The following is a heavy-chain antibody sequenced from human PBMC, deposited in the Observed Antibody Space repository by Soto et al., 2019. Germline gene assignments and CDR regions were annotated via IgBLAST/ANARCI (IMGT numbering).Heavy chain of an antibody. J-gene: IGHJ3*02. CDR3: ARDYYYDSSCPGAFDI. CDR2: ISAYNGNT. V-gene: IGHV1-18*01. CDR1: GYTFTSYG. D-gene: IGHD3-22*01. Sequence: QVQLVQSGAEVKKPGASVKVSCKASGYTFTSYGISWVRQAPGQGLEWMGWISAYNGNTNYAQKLQGRVTMTTDTSTSTDYMELRSLRSDDTAVYYCARDYYYDSSCPGAFDIWGQGTMVTVSS.